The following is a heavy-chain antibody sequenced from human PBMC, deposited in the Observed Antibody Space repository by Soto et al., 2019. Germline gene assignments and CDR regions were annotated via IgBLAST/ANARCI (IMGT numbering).Heavy chain of an antibody. V-gene: IGHV4-31*03. CDR1: GGSINRGGYY. CDR2: MYYSGST. J-gene: IGHJ4*02. Sequence: QVQLRESGPGLVKPSQTLSLTCTVSGGSINRGGYYRNWVRQHPGKGLEWIGYMYYSGSTYYNPFLRSRVIISADTSENHFSLKLSSVTAADTAVYFCARGYRQSGYSSSWVFDYWGQGTLVNVTS. D-gene: IGHD6-13*01. CDR3: ARGYRQSGYSSSWVFDY.